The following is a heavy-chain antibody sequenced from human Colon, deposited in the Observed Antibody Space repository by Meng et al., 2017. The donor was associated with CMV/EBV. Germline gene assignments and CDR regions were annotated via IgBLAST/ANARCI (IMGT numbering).Heavy chain of an antibody. CDR1: GYTFTDHY. CDR2: INPINGDT. V-gene: IGHV1-2*02. J-gene: IGHJ4*02. CDR3: ATIASLADY. Sequence: ASVKVSCKASGYTFTDHYMHWVRQAPGQGLEWMGWINPINGDTDFPQKFQGRVIMTRDTSISTAYMELRGLTHADTAVYFCATIASLADYWGQGTQVTVSS.